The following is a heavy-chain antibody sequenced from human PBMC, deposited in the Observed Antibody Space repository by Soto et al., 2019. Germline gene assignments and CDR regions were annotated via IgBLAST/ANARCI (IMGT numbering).Heavy chain of an antibody. V-gene: IGHV4-39*07. D-gene: IGHD3-3*01. CDR1: GRPISSSSYY. J-gene: IGHJ5*02. Sequence: SESLSLTCTLSGRPISSSSYYWCWIRHPPGKGLEWIGSIYYSGSTYYNPSLKCRVTISVDTSKNQFSRKLSSVTAADKAVYYCSRDIEVYVLRFLDPLAQGWFGPWGQGTLFTVSS. CDR2: IYYSGST. CDR3: SRDIEVYVLRFLDPLAQGWFGP.